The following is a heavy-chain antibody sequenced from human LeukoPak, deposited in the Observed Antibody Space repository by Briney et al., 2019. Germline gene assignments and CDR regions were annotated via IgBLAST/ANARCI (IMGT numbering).Heavy chain of an antibody. J-gene: IGHJ4*02. CDR3: ARGGMGWLQSFHFDY. CDR2: IYPGDSDT. D-gene: IGHD5-24*01. CDR1: GYSFTSYW. Sequence: GESLKISCKASGYSFTSYWIGWVRQMPGKGLEWMGIIYPGDSDTRYSPSFQGQVTISADKSISTAYLQWSSLKASDTAMYYCARGGMGWLQSFHFDYWGQGTLVTVSS. V-gene: IGHV5-51*01.